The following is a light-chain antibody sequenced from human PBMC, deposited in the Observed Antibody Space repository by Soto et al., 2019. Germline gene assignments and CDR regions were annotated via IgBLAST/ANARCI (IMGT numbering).Light chain of an antibody. V-gene: IGKV3-20*01. CDR3: QQYGSSPLT. CDR2: GAS. Sequence: VITQSASTVSLSPGERATLSCRASQSLSGNYLAWYQQKPGQAPRLLIYGASSRATGIPDRFSGSGSGTDFSLTISRLEPEDFAVYYCQQYGSSPLTFGGGTKVDIK. CDR1: QSLSGNY. J-gene: IGKJ4*01.